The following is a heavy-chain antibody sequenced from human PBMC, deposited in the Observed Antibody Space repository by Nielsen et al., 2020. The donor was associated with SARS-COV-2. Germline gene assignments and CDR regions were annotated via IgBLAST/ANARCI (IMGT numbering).Heavy chain of an antibody. CDR3: ASPFDY. CDR2: ISYDGSNK. J-gene: IGHJ4*02. CDR1: GFTFSSYA. V-gene: IGHV3-30*03. Sequence: GESLKISCAASGFTFSSYAMSWVRQAPGKGLEWVAVISYDGSNKYYADSVRGRFTISRDNSKNMVYLQMDNLRTDDSALYYCASPFDYWGRGTLVTVSS.